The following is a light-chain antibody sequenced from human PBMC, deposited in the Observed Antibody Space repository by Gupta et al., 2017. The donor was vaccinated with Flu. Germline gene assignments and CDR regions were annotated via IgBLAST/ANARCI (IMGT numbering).Light chain of an antibody. Sequence: SLGERATINCKSSQSILYKSNNNNYLAWYQQKPGQPPKLLFYWASTRKSGVPDRFSGTESGTDFTLTISSLQAEDVAVYYCQQYYSSPWTFGQGTKVEIK. CDR3: QQYYSSPWT. J-gene: IGKJ1*01. V-gene: IGKV4-1*01. CDR2: WAS. CDR1: QSILYKSNNNNY.